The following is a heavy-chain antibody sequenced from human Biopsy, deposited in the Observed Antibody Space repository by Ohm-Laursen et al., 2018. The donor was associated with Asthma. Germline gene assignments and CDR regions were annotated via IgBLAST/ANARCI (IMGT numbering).Heavy chain of an antibody. D-gene: IGHD3-22*01. J-gene: IGHJ4*02. V-gene: IGHV3-30*12. CDR1: GFTFRIYG. Sequence: RSLRLSCAASGFTFRIYGMHWVRQTPGKGLEWLSSISYDGHNQHYADSVKGRFTISRDYSKNTLYLQMHSLRAEDTAVYYCARGDSSNWSHYYFDYWGQGTLVTVSS. CDR3: ARGDSSNWSHYYFDY. CDR2: ISYDGHNQ.